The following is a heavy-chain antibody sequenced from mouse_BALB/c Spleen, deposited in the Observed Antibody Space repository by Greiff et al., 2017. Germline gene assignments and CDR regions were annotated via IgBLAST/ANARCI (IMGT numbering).Heavy chain of an antibody. CDR2: ISYDGSN. J-gene: IGHJ3*01. CDR3: ARGYGNYDFAY. D-gene: IGHD2-1*01. Sequence: ESGPGLVKPSQSLSLTCSVTGYSITSGYYWNWIRQFPGNKLEWMGYISYDGSNNYNPSLKNRISITRDTSKNQFFLKLNSVTTEDTATYYCARGYGNYDFAYWGQGTLVTVSA. CDR1: GYSITSGYY. V-gene: IGHV3-6*02.